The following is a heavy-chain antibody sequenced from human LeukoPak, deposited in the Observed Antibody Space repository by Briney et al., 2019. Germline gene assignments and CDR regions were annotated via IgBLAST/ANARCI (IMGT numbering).Heavy chain of an antibody. Sequence: SETLSLTCTVSGGSISNYYWSWIRQPAGKGLEWIGHIYTSGTSGSTNYNPSLKSRVTMSVDTSKNQFSLKLSSVTAADTAVYYCAKQGRADLPAAASHLFDPWGQGTLVTVSS. J-gene: IGHJ5*02. V-gene: IGHV4-4*07. D-gene: IGHD2-2*01. CDR3: AKQGRADLPAAASHLFDP. CDR2: IYTSGTSGST. CDR1: GGSISNYY.